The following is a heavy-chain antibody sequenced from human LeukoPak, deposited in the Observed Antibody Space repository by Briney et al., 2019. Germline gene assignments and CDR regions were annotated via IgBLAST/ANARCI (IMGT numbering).Heavy chain of an antibody. Sequence: GESLKISFKGSGYSFSNYWIGWVRQMPGKGLEWIAIINPGNSDTKYNPAFQGQVTISADKSISTAYLQWGSLKASDSAMYYCARRSSSEFWGQGTLVTVSS. CDR2: INPGNSDT. CDR1: GYSFSNYW. CDR3: ARRSSSEF. V-gene: IGHV5-51*01. D-gene: IGHD6-6*01. J-gene: IGHJ4*02.